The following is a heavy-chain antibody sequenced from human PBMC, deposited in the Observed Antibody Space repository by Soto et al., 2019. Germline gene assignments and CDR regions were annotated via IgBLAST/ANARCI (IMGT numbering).Heavy chain of an antibody. CDR3: AKAFSGYDYYFDY. J-gene: IGHJ4*02. CDR1: GFTLSAYA. D-gene: IGHD5-12*01. V-gene: IGHV3-23*01. CDR2: ISGSGADT. Sequence: GSLRLSCAASGFTLSAYAMNWVRQAPGKGLEWVSAISGSGADTYYADFVEGRFTISRDISKNTVSLQLNSLRAEDTAVYYCAKAFSGYDYYFDYWGQGTLVTVSS.